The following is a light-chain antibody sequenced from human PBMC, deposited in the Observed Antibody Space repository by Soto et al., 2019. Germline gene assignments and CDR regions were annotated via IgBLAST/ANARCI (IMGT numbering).Light chain of an antibody. CDR3: QQYASSPLT. CDR2: GAS. V-gene: IGKV3-20*01. Sequence: EIMLTQSPGTLSLYPGERGTLSCRASQSVSKNYLAWYQQKPGQAPRLLIYGASSRATGIPDRFSGSGSGTDFTLTISRLEPEDFAVYSCQQYASSPLTFGGGTKVEIK. CDR1: QSVSKNY. J-gene: IGKJ4*01.